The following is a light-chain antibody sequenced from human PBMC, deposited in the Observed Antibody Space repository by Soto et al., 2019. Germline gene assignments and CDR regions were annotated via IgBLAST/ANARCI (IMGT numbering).Light chain of an antibody. V-gene: IGKV3-20*01. Sequence: EVVLTQSPGTLSLSPGETATLSCRASQSVSSSSLAWYQQRPGQAPGLLIYDASSRATGISDRFSGSGSGTDFTLTISSLEPEDFALYYFQQYGSSPDTFRQETKLEIK. J-gene: IGKJ2*01. CDR2: DAS. CDR1: QSVSSSS. CDR3: QQYGSSPDT.